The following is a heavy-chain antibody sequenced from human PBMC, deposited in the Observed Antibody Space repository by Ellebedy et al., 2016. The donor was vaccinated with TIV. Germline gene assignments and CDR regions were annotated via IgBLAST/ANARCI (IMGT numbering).Heavy chain of an antibody. Sequence: AASVKVSCKASGYTFTSYDINWVRQATGQGLEWMGIINPSGGSTSYAQKFQGRVTMTRDTSTSTVYMELSSLRSEDTAVYYCASGGYCSGGSCLSGGMDVWGQGTTVTVSS. V-gene: IGHV1-46*01. J-gene: IGHJ6*02. D-gene: IGHD2-15*01. CDR2: INPSGGST. CDR1: GYTFTSYD. CDR3: ASGGYCSGGSCLSGGMDV.